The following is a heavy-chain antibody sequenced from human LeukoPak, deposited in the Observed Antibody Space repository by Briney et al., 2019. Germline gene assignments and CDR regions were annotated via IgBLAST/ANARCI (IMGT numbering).Heavy chain of an antibody. CDR2: ISGDGSST. Sequence: GGSLRLSCAHSGFTFSNYWMHWVRHVPGKGLVWVSRISGDGSSTRNADSVEGRFTISRDNAKNSLYLQMNSLRAEDTAVYHCARARGGNSGLDYWGQGTLVTVSS. J-gene: IGHJ4*02. CDR3: ARARGGNSGLDY. V-gene: IGHV3-74*01. D-gene: IGHD4-23*01. CDR1: GFTFSNYW.